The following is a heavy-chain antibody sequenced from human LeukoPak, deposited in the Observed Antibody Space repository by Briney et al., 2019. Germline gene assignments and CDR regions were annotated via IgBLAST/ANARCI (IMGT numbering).Heavy chain of an antibody. CDR1: GFTFSSYA. D-gene: IGHD3-10*01. CDR2: ISGSGGST. J-gene: IGHJ4*02. Sequence: GGSLRLSCAASGFTFSSYAMSWVRRAPGKGLEWVSAISGSGGSTYYADSVKGRFTISRDNSKNTLYLQMNSLRAEDTAVYYCAKDLIGATYYYGSGSYYPETFDYWGQGTLVTVSS. CDR3: AKDLIGATYYYGSGSYYPETFDY. V-gene: IGHV3-23*01.